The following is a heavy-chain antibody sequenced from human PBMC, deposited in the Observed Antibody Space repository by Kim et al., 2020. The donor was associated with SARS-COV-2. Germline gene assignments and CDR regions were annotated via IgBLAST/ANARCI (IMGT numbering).Heavy chain of an antibody. CDR1: GGSISSYY. J-gene: IGHJ3*02. V-gene: IGHV4-59*08. Sequence: AETLSLTCTVSGGSISSYYWSWIRQPPGKGLEWIGYMYYNGSTNYNPSLKSRVTISVDTSKNQFSLQLSSVTAADTAVYYCARRGLGGIAARPANAFDIWGQGTLGTVSS. D-gene: IGHD6-6*01. CDR3: ARRGLGGIAARPANAFDI. CDR2: MYYNGST.